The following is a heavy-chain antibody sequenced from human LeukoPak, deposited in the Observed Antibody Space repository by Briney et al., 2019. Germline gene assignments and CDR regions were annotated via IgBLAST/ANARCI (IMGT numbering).Heavy chain of an antibody. D-gene: IGHD4-17*01. CDR3: ARETYGDYNDY. V-gene: IGHV3-33*01. CDR1: GFTFSSYG. CDR2: IWYDGSNK. Sequence: QAGGSLRLSCAASGFTFSSYGMHWVRQAPGKGLEWVAVIWYDGSNKYYADSVKGRFTISRDNSKNTLYLQMNSLRAEDTAVYYCARETYGDYNDYWGQGTLVTVSS. J-gene: IGHJ4*02.